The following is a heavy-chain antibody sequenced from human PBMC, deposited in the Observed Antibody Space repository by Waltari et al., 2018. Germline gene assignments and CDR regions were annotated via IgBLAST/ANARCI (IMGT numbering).Heavy chain of an antibody. CDR2: ISGSGGST. J-gene: IGHJ4*02. D-gene: IGHD2-2*01. V-gene: IGHV3-23*01. Sequence: EVQLLESGGGLVQPGGSLRLSCAASGFTFSSYALSWVRQAPGKGLEWVSAISGSGGSTYYADSVKGRFTISRDNSKNTLYLQMNSLRAEDTAVYYCAKGSSLSYYFDYWGQGTLVTVSS. CDR3: AKGSSLSYYFDY. CDR1: GFTFSSYA.